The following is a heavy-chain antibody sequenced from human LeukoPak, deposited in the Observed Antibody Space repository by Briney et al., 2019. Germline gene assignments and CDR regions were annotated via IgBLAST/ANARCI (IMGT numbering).Heavy chain of an antibody. CDR2: INPNSGGT. D-gene: IGHD2-2*02. CDR3: ARDWDYCSSTSCYTDYYYMDV. CDR1: GYNFNGYY. Sequence: ASVKVSCKASGYNFNGYYMHWVRQAPGQGLEWMGWINPNSGGTNYAQKFQGRVTMTRDTSISTAYMELSRLRSDDTAVYYCARDWDYCSSTSCYTDYYYMDVWGKGTTVTISS. V-gene: IGHV1-2*02. J-gene: IGHJ6*03.